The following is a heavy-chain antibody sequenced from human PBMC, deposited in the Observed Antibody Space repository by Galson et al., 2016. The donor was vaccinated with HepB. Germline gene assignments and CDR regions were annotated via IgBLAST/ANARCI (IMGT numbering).Heavy chain of an antibody. CDR3: ARNPEVTIILQH. CDR1: GFTFNTYG. J-gene: IGHJ1*01. V-gene: IGHV3-48*02. CDR2: ISSSSGII. D-gene: IGHD4-11*01. Sequence: SLRLSCAASGFTFNTYGMNWVRQAPGKGLEWISFISSSSGIIHYADSVKGRFTISRDNAKNALYLQMNSLRDEDRAVYYGARNPEVTIILQHWGQGTLVTVSS.